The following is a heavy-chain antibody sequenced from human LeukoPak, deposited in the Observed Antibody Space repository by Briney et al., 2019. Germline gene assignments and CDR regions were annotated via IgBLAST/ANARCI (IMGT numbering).Heavy chain of an antibody. CDR2: ISPSGGST. CDR3: ARVGMGS. V-gene: IGHV1-46*01. CDR1: GYTFTSNY. Sequence: ASVKVSCKAFGYTFTSNYMHWVRQAPGQGPEWMGVISPSGGSTTYAQKFQGRVTLTRDMSTSTDYLELSSLRSEDTAVYYCARVGMGSWGQGTLVTVSS. J-gene: IGHJ5*02. D-gene: IGHD1-14*01.